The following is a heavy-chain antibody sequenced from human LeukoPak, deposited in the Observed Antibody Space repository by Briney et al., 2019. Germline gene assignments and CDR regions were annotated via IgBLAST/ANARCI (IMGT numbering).Heavy chain of an antibody. D-gene: IGHD3-10*01. CDR3: VLLSLTPG. CDR2: ISSDGANA. J-gene: IGHJ4*02. V-gene: IGHV3-74*01. CDR1: GFTFSTYW. Sequence: GGSLRLPCAASGFTFSTYWMHWVRQVPGKGLVWVSRISSDGANANYADSVKGRFTISRDNAKNTLYLQMNSLRAEDTAVYYSVLLSLTPGWGQGTLVTVSS.